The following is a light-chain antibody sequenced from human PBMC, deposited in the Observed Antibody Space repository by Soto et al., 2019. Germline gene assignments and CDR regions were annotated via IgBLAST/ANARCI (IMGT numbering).Light chain of an antibody. Sequence: QSALTQPPSVSGAPGQRVTISCTGSSSNIGAGYDVPWYQQLPGTAPKLLIYGNINRPSGVPDRFSGSKSGTSASLAITGLQDEDEADYYCQSYDSSLSGWGFGGGTKLTVL. CDR1: SSNIGAGYD. V-gene: IGLV1-40*01. CDR2: GNI. J-gene: IGLJ3*02. CDR3: QSYDSSLSGWG.